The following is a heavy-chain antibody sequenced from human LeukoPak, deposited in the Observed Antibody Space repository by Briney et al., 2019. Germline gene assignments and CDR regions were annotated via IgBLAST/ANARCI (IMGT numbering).Heavy chain of an antibody. D-gene: IGHD4-23*01. V-gene: IGHV4-34*01. CDR2: INHSGST. J-gene: IGHJ5*02. Sequence: SETLSLTCAVYGGSFSGYYWSWIRQPPGKGLEWIGEINHSGSTNYNPSLKSRVTISVDTSKNQFSLKLSSVTAADTAVYYCARSEVTINRLRWSRSYNWFDPWGQGTLVTVSS. CDR1: GGSFSGYY. CDR3: ARSEVTINRLRWSRSYNWFDP.